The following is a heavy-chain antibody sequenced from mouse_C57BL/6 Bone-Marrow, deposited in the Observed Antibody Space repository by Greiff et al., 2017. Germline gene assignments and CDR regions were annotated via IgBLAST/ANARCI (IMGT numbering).Heavy chain of an antibody. Sequence: QVQLQQPGAELVKPGASVKLSCKASGYTFTSYWMHWVKQRPGRGLEWIGRIDPNSGGTKYNEKFKSKATLTADKPSSTAYMQLSSLTSEDSAVYSCARDDYDATSPYYAMDYWGQGTSVTVSS. CDR3: ARDDYDATSPYYAMDY. J-gene: IGHJ4*01. D-gene: IGHD2-4*01. V-gene: IGHV1-72*01. CDR2: IDPNSGGT. CDR1: GYTFTSYW.